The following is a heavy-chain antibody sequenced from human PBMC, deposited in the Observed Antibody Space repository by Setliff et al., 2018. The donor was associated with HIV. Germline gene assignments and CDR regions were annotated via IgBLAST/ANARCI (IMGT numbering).Heavy chain of an antibody. J-gene: IGHJ1*01. CDR2: IYTSGST. V-gene: IGHV4-38-2*01. CDR3: ARSLWLGDIQH. D-gene: IGHD2-21*01. CDR1: GYAISSGYY. Sequence: SETLSLTCAVSGYAISSGYYWGWIRRPPGKGLEWIGHIYTSGSTNYNPSLKSRVTISVDTSKNQFSLKLSSVTAADTAVYYCARSLWLGDIQHWGQGTLVTVSS.